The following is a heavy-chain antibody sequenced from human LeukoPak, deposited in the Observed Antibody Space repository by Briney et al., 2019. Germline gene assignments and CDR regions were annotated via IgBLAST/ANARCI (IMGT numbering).Heavy chain of an antibody. CDR1: GGTFSSYA. Sequence: ASVKVSCKASGGTFSSYAISWVRQAPGQGLEWMGRIIPILGIANYAQKFQGRVTMTRDTSTSTVYMELSSLRSEDTAVYYCARVRNYYGSSGYSYYFDYWGQGTLVTVSS. V-gene: IGHV1-69*04. CDR3: ARVRNYYGSSGYSYYFDY. J-gene: IGHJ4*02. D-gene: IGHD3-22*01. CDR2: IIPILGIA.